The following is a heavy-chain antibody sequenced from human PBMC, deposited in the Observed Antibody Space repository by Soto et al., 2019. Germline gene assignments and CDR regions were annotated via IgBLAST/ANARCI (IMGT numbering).Heavy chain of an antibody. CDR1: GFSFKYAW. CDR2: IKSNTDGGTT. CDR3: STGGVVTSPSGGWFNP. J-gene: IGHJ5*02. D-gene: IGHD2-15*01. Sequence: SLRLSCAASGFSFKYAWMRWVRQAPGKGLEWVGRIKSNTDGGTTDYAAPVKGRFTISRDDSKNTVYLQMNGLKTEDTAVYYCSTGGVVTSPSGGWFNPWGQGALVTVS. V-gene: IGHV3-15*01.